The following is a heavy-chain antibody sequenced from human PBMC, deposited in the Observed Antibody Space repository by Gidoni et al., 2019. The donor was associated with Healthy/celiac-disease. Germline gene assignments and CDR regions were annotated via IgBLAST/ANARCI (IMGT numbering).Heavy chain of an antibody. J-gene: IGHJ6*02. Sequence: QVQLQESGPGLVKPSQTLSLTCTFSGGSISSGGYYWSWIRQHPGNGLEWIGYIYYSGSTYYNPSLKSRVTISVDTSKNQFSLKLSSVTAADTAVYYCARVSPNLLPAARYYYYGMDVWGQGTTVTVSS. CDR2: IYYSGST. D-gene: IGHD2-2*01. CDR1: GGSISSGGYY. CDR3: ARVSPNLLPAARYYYYGMDV. V-gene: IGHV4-31*03.